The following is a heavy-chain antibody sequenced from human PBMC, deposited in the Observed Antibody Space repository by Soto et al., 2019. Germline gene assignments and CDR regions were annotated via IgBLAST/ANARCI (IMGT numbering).Heavy chain of an antibody. Sequence: GGSLRLSCAASGFTFSSYGMHWVRQTPGKGLEWVAVISYDGSNKYYADSVKGRFTISRDNSKNTLYLQMNSLRAEDTAVYYCAKGWELGWGQGTMVTVSS. D-gene: IGHD1-26*01. CDR1: GFTFSSYG. CDR3: AKGWELG. CDR2: ISYDGSNK. J-gene: IGHJ3*01. V-gene: IGHV3-30*18.